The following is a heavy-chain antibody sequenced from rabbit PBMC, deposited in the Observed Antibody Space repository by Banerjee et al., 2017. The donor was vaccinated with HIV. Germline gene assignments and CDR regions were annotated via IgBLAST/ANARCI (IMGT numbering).Heavy chain of an antibody. CDR3: ARWGTGYGDGMDL. D-gene: IGHD3-1*01. CDR2: IYAGSSGST. CDR1: GFSFSSSYW. J-gene: IGHJ4*01. Sequence: QEQLEESGGDLVKPEGSLTLTCTASGFSFSSSYWICWVRQAPGKGLEWIACIYAGSSGSTAYASWAKGRFTISKTSSTTVTLQMTSLTAADTATYFCARWGTGYGDGMDLWGPGTLVTVS. V-gene: IGHV1S45*01.